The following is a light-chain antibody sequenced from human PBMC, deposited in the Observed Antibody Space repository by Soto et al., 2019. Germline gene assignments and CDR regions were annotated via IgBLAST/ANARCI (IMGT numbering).Light chain of an antibody. Sequence: DIVMTQSPDSLAVSLGERATINCKSSRSVLYNPNNRNYLAWYQQKPGQPPKLLIYWASSRESGVPDRFSGSGSGTDFTLTISSLQAEDVAVYYCQQYLNELPAFGQGTKVEIK. CDR3: QQYLNELPA. CDR1: RSVLYNPNNRNY. V-gene: IGKV4-1*01. CDR2: WAS. J-gene: IGKJ1*01.